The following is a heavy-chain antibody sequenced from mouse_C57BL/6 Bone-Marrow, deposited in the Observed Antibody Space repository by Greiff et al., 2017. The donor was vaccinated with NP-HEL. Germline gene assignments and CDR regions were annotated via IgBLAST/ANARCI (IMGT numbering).Heavy chain of an antibody. Sequence: QVQLQQPGAELVRPGSSVKLSCKASGYTFTSYWMPWVKQRPIQGLEWIGNIDPSDSETHYNQNFKDKATFTVDKSSSTAYLQLSSLTSEDSAVYYCAREGFAYWGPGTLVTVSA. J-gene: IGHJ3*01. V-gene: IGHV1-52*01. CDR1: GYTFTSYW. CDR3: AREGFAY. CDR2: IDPSDSET.